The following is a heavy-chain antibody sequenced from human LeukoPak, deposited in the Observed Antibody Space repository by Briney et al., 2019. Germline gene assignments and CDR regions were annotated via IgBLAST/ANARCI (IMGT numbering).Heavy chain of an antibody. CDR2: IWYDGSNK. Sequence: PGGSLRLSCAASGFTFNSHGMHWVRQAPGQGLEWVALIWYDGSNKYYVESVKGRFTISRDNSMSTPYLQMDSLRAEDTAVYYCARANYYSSGSYYGMDVWGQGTTVTVSS. V-gene: IGHV3-33*01. CDR3: ARANYYSSGSYYGMDV. D-gene: IGHD3-10*01. CDR1: GFTFNSHG. J-gene: IGHJ6*02.